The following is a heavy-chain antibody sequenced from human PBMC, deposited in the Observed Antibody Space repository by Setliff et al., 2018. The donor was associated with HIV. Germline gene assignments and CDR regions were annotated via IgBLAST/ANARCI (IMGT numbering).Heavy chain of an antibody. D-gene: IGHD2-2*01. CDR2: INPSGGST. V-gene: IGHV1-46*01. J-gene: IGHJ5*02. CDR1: GYTFTSYY. Sequence: ASVKVSCKASGYTFTSYYMHWVRQAPGQGLEWMGIINPSGGSTSYAQKFQGRVTMTRDTSTSTVYMELSSLRSEDTAVYYCARAQGYCSSTSCYFQDLFDPWGQGTPVTVSS. CDR3: ARAQGYCSSTSCYFQDLFDP.